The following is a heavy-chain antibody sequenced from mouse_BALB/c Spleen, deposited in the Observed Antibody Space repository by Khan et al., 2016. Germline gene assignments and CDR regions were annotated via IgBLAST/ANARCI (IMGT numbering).Heavy chain of an antibody. D-gene: IGHD2-3*01. CDR3: AREGWLLGYFDY. CDR1: GYTFTSYT. CDR2: IAPSSDYT. V-gene: IGHV1-4*01. Sequence: QVQLQQSGAELARPGASVKMSCKASGYTFTSYTMFWVKQRPGQGLEWIGYIAPSSDYTDYNQKFKDKATLTADKSSTTAYMQLNSLTSEDSAVYYCAREGWLLGYFDYWGQGTTLTVSS. J-gene: IGHJ2*01.